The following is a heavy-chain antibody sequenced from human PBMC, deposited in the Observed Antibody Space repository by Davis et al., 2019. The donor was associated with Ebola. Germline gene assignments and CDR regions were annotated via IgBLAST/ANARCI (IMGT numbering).Heavy chain of an antibody. CDR3: VRTTYGAPEY. CDR1: GFTFSSYW. CDR2: ISGDGKKT. V-gene: IGHV3-74*01. J-gene: IGHJ4*02. D-gene: IGHD4-17*01. Sequence: GESLKISCAASGFTFSSYWMHWVRQAPGKGLVWVSRISGDGKKTNYADSVKGRFTISRDNAKSTLYLQMNSLTAEDTAVYYCVRTTYGAPEYWGQGTLVTVSS.